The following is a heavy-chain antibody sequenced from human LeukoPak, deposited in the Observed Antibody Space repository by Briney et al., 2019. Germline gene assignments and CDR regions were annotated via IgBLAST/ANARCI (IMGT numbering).Heavy chain of an antibody. J-gene: IGHJ3*02. CDR3: ATEGYYYGFDI. Sequence: GGSLRLSCAASGFTFSNYAMNWVRQAPGKGLEWVSSISSSSSYIYYADSVKGRLTISRDNAKNSLYLQMNSLRAEDTAVYYCATEGYYYGFDIWGQGTMVTVSS. CDR2: ISSSSSYI. CDR1: GFTFSNYA. V-gene: IGHV3-21*01. D-gene: IGHD3-10*01.